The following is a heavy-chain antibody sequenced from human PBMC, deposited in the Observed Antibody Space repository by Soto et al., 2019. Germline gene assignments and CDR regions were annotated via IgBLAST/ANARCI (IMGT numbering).Heavy chain of an antibody. CDR3: VRCYCSVGSCYACWHFDL. CDR2: ISASTRNT. J-gene: IGHJ2*01. D-gene: IGHD2-15*01. V-gene: IGHV1-18*01. CDR1: GYTFSDYA. Sequence: QVQLVQSGGEVKKPGASVKVSCQASGYTFSDYAIRWVRQAPGQGLEWMGWISASTRNTDQAQNFQGRFIMTLDTSTNTAYMELRSLRSDDTAVYYCVRCYCSVGSCYACWHFDLWGRGTLVTVSS.